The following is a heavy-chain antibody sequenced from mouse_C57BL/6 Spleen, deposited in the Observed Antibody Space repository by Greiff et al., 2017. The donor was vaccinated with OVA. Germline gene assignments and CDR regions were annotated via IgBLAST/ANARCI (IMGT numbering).Heavy chain of an antibody. CDR2: IWTGGGT. D-gene: IGHD2-3*01. J-gene: IGHJ4*01. CDR1: GFSLTSYA. V-gene: IGHV2-9-1*01. Sequence: QVQLKESGPGLVAPSQSLSITCTVSGFSLTSYAISWVRQPPGKGLEWLGVIWTGGGTNYNSALKSRLSISKDNYKSQVFLKMNSLQNDDTARYYCARNSGYYDLRYAMDYWGQGTSVTVSS. CDR3: ARNSGYYDLRYAMDY.